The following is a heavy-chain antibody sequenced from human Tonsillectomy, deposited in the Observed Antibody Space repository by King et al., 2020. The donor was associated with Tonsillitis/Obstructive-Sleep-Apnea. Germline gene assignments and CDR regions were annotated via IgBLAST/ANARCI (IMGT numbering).Heavy chain of an antibody. J-gene: IGHJ5*02. D-gene: IGHD2-15*01. Sequence: QLVQSGSELKKPGASVKVSCKASGYTFSSYALNWVRQAPGQGLEWMGWINTNTGNPTNAQGFTGRFVFSLDTSVSTAYLQISSLKAEDTAVYYCARRFCSGGSCRYNWFDPWGQGTLVTVSS. CDR2: INTNTGNP. CDR1: GYTFSSYA. V-gene: IGHV7-4-1*02. CDR3: ARRFCSGGSCRYNWFDP.